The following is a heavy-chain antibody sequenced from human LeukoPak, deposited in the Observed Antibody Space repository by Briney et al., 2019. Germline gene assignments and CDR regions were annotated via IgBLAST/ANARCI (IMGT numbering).Heavy chain of an antibody. D-gene: IGHD4-17*01. CDR3: AKDHGDYPSRYFDL. CDR2: ISSSSSYI. J-gene: IGHJ2*01. CDR1: GFTFNTYA. Sequence: GGSLRLSCAASGFTFNTYAMSWVRQAPGKGLEWVSSISSSSSYIYYADSVKGRFTISRDNAKNSLYLQMNSLRAEDTAVYYCAKDHGDYPSRYFDLWGRGTLVTVSS. V-gene: IGHV3-21*01.